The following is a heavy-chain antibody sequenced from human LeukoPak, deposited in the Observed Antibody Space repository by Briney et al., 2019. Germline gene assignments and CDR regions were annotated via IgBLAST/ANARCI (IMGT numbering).Heavy chain of an antibody. D-gene: IGHD1-26*01. J-gene: IGHJ4*02. V-gene: IGHV3-23*01. CDR2: LSGSGGST. CDR1: GFTFSSYT. CDR3: AKDPRSLYSGSYYFDY. Sequence: GGSLRLSCAASGFTFSSYTMSWVRQAPGKGLEWVSALSGSGGSTYYADSVKGRFTVSRDNPKNTLYLQMNSLRAEDTAVYYCAKDPRSLYSGSYYFDYWGQGTLVTVSS.